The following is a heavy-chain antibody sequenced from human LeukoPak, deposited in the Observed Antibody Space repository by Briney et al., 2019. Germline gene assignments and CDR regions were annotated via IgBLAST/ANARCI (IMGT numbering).Heavy chain of an antibody. D-gene: IGHD1-1*01. V-gene: IGHV3-30*18. CDR2: KSKDGSKE. CDR3: AKDRETTSSGTFDY. CDR1: GFTFSSYG. J-gene: IGHJ4*02. Sequence: GGTLRLSCAASGFTFSSYGMHCVRQAPGKGLEWVVFKSKDGSKEKYTVSVKGRFTISRDNSNNTLYLRMNSLRAEDTGVYYCAKDRETTSSGTFDYWGQGTLVTVSS.